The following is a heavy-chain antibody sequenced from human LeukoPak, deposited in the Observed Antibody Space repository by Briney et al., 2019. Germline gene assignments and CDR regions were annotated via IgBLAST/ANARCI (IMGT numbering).Heavy chain of an antibody. D-gene: IGHD6-13*01. J-gene: IGHJ3*02. CDR3: ARLKQQLVKGAFDI. Sequence: GESLKISCTGSGYSFTTYWIAWVRQMPGKGLDWMGIIYPGDSDTRYSPSFQGQVTISADKSISTAYLQWSSLKASDTAMYYCARLKQQLVKGAFDIWGQGTMVTVSS. V-gene: IGHV5-51*01. CDR2: IYPGDSDT. CDR1: GYSFTTYW.